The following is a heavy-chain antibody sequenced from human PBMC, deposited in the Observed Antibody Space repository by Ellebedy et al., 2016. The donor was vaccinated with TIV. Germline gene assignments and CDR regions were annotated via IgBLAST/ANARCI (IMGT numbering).Heavy chain of an antibody. J-gene: IGHJ4*02. CDR1: GGSISNNY. V-gene: IGHV4-59*01. D-gene: IGHD2-8*01. CDR2: IYDSGTT. Sequence: MPSETLSLTCTVSGGSISNNYWSWIRQPPGKGLEWIGFIYDSGTTNYNPSLKTRDTISVDTAKNQFSLRLTSVTAADTAVYYCARHPGHNGFFDLWGQGTQVTVSS. CDR3: ARHPGHNGFFDL.